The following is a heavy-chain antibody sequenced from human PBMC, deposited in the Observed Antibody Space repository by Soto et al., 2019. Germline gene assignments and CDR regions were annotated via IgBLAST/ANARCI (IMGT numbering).Heavy chain of an antibody. V-gene: IGHV3-48*02. CDR2: ISSSSSTI. CDR3: ARDRNYDFWSGYQGAFDI. J-gene: IGHJ3*02. D-gene: IGHD3-3*01. Sequence: GGSLRLSCAASGFTFSSYSMNWVRQAPGKGLEWVSYISSSSSTIYYADSVKGRFTISRDNAKNSLYLQMNSLRDEDTALYYCARDRNYDFWSGYQGAFDIWGQGTMVTVSS. CDR1: GFTFSSYS.